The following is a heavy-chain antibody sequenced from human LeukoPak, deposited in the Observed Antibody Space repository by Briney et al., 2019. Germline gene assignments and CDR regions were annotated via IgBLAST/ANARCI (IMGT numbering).Heavy chain of an antibody. D-gene: IGHD3-22*01. J-gene: IGHJ3*02. CDR1: GFTVSSNY. Sequence: GGSLRLSCAASGFTVSSNYMSWVRQAPGKGLEWVSVIYSGGSTYYADSVKGRFTISRDNSKNTLYLQMNSPRAEDTAVYYCARTVAAAGDYYDSSGPYAFDIWGQGTMVTVSS. CDR3: ARTVAAAGDYYDSSGPYAFDI. CDR2: IYSGGST. V-gene: IGHV3-66*01.